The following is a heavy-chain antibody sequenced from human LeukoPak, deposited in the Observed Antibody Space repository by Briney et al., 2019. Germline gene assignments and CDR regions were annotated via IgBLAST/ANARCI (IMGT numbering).Heavy chain of an antibody. Sequence: GGSLRLSCAASGFTFSSYTMHWVRQAPGKGLEWVSCISTSSSYIYYADSVKGRFTISRDNGKNSLYLQMNSLRAEDTAVYYCASAGSTTTMTTDFDYWGQVTLVTVSS. J-gene: IGHJ4*02. D-gene: IGHD4-17*01. CDR2: ISTSSSYI. CDR1: GFTFSSYT. CDR3: ASAGSTTTMTTDFDY. V-gene: IGHV3-21*01.